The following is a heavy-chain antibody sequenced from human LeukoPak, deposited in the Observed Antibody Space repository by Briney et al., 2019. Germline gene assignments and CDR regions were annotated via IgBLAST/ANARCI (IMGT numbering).Heavy chain of an antibody. CDR2: NYSSGST. Sequence: SQTLSLTCAVSGGSISRGSYYWSWIRQPAGKGLEWIGRNYSSGSTNYKPSLKSRVSLSVDTSKNQFSLKLSSVTAADTAVYYCARAVGFYGSGSYYNLYWYFDYWGQGTLVTVSS. CDR1: GGSISRGSYY. J-gene: IGHJ4*02. V-gene: IGHV4-61*02. D-gene: IGHD3-10*01. CDR3: ARAVGFYGSGSYYNLYWYFDY.